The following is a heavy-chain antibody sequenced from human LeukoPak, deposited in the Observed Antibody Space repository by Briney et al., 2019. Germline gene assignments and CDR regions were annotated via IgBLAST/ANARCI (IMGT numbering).Heavy chain of an antibody. CDR1: GGSFSGYY. D-gene: IGHD6-6*01. CDR3: ARVVVWFDP. Sequence: SETLSLTCAVYGGSFSGYYWSWIRQPPGKGLEWIGEINHSGSTNYNPSLKSRVTISVGTSKNQFSLKLSSVTAADTAVYYCARVVVWFDPWGQGTLVTVSS. J-gene: IGHJ5*02. V-gene: IGHV4-34*01. CDR2: INHSGST.